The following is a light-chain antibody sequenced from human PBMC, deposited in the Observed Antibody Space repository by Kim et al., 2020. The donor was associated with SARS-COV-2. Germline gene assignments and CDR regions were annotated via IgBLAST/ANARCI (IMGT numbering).Light chain of an antibody. J-gene: IGKJ4*01. CDR1: QGVRSNY. CDR3: QQYGSSFT. V-gene: IGKV3D-20*01. CDR2: DAS. Sequence: EIVLTQSPATLSLSPGDEATLSCGASQGVRSNYLAWYQQKPGLAPRLLISDASRRATGIPDRFSGSGSGTDFSLTISRLEPEDSAVYYCQQYGSSFTFGGGTKVDIK.